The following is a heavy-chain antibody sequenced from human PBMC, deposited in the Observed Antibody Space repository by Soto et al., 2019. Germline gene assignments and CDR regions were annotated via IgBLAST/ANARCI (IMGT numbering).Heavy chain of an antibody. CDR3: AKGSIEYSAAVDH. J-gene: IGHJ4*02. CDR1: GFSFNSYG. Sequence: EVQLLESGGGLVQPGGSLRLAGAASGFSFNSYGMVWVRQSPGKGLEWVSVISARGGSAFFADSVKGRFTIARDNSQNVLSPEMNNLRTEYTATSSCAKGSIEYSAAVDHWCQGTLLFVSS. CDR2: ISARGGSA. D-gene: IGHD5-12*01. V-gene: IGHV3-23*01.